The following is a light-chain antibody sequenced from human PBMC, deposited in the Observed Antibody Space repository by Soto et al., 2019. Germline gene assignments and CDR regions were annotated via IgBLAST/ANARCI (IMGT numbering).Light chain of an antibody. CDR1: QSVKSNY. J-gene: IGKJ1*01. Sequence: TVLTQSPATLSLSPGERVTLSSRASQSVKSNYLAWYQQKPGQAPRLLIHGVSTRAAGTPDRFSGSGSGADFTLTISRLEPEDFAVYFCQQYGNSPRTFGQGTKVEIK. CDR2: GVS. V-gene: IGKV3-20*01. CDR3: QQYGNSPRT.